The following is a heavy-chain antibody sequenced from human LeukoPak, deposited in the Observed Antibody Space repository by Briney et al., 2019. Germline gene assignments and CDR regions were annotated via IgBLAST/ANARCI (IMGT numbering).Heavy chain of an antibody. CDR3: AIPGYSSGWPFDF. J-gene: IGHJ4*02. CDR1: GASISSSSYY. D-gene: IGHD6-19*01. Sequence: SETLSLTCTVSGASISSSSYYWGWIRQPPGKGLEWIGSIYYSGSTYYNPSLKSRVTISVDTSKNQFSLKLSSVTAADTAVYYCAIPGYSSGWPFDFWGREPWSPSPQ. V-gene: IGHV4-39*01. CDR2: IYYSGST.